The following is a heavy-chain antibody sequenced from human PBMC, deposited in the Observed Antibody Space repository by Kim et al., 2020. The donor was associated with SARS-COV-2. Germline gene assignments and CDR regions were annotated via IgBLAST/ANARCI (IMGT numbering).Heavy chain of an antibody. CDR3: ARVVNDAFEI. CDR1: GASVSRHDYY. D-gene: IGHD2-21*01. V-gene: IGHV4-61*08. Sequence: SETLSLTCSLSGASVSRHDYYYSWVRQPPGKGLEWIGYLFYGGSTDYSPSLKSRATISVDTSKNQFSLELTSMTASDTAVYYCARVVNDAFEIWGQGTLVTVSS. CDR2: LFYGGST. J-gene: IGHJ3*02.